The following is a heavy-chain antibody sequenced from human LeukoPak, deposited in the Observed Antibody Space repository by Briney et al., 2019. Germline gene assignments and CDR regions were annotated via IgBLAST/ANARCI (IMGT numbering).Heavy chain of an antibody. D-gene: IGHD2-15*01. Sequence: PGGSLRLSCAASGFTFSTNAMSWVRQAPGKGLEWVSDISGSGDSTHYADSVKGRFTISRDNSKNTLYVQMNSLRAEDTALYYCVKKICSDGTCYSGFHYWGQGTRVTVSS. CDR2: ISGSGDST. J-gene: IGHJ4*02. CDR1: GFTFSTNA. V-gene: IGHV3-23*01. CDR3: VKKICSDGTCYSGFHY.